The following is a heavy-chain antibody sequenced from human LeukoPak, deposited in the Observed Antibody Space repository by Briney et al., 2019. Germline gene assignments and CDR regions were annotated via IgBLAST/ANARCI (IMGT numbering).Heavy chain of an antibody. V-gene: IGHV3-30*04. CDR2: ISSDGNTK. J-gene: IGHJ4*02. CDR3: VRDLTYGARFDY. D-gene: IGHD3-9*01. Sequence: QSGGSLRLSCVGSGFTFTDYAIHWLRQAPGKGMESVAFISSDGNTKFYADSLKGRITISRDNFRNTVFLEMTTLRPEDTALYYCVRDLTYGARFDYWGQGTLVTVSS. CDR1: GFTFTDYA.